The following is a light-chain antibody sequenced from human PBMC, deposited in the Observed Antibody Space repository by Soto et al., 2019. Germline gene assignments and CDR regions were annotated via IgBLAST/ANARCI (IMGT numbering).Light chain of an antibody. Sequence: DIQMTQSPSTLSASVGDRVTITCRASPIIYDWLAWYQQKPGKAPKLLIYKASNLESGVPSRFSDSASGTEFTLTISSLQPDDFATYFFQQYNSYRTFGQGTKVEI. CDR1: PIIYDW. CDR2: KAS. J-gene: IGKJ1*01. V-gene: IGKV1-5*03. CDR3: QQYNSYRT.